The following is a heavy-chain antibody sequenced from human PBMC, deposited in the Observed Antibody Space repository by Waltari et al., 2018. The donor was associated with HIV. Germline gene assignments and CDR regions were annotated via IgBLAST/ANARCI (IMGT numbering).Heavy chain of an antibody. CDR1: GFTFNNFI. Sequence: EVRLVESGGGLVKPGGSLRLSCAASGFTFNNFIMNWVRQAPGKGLEWVSSISVRSNYIYYADSVKGRFTISRDNAKKSLFLDMSSLRVEDTAVYYCAKIVQLGEDYWGQGTLVTVSS. D-gene: IGHD3-16*01. V-gene: IGHV3-21*01. J-gene: IGHJ4*02. CDR2: ISVRSNYI. CDR3: AKIVQLGEDY.